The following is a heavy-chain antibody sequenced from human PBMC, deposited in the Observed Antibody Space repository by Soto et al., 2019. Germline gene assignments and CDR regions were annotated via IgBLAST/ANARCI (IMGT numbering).Heavy chain of an antibody. Sequence: LRLSCAASGFTFSSYAMSWVRQAPGKGLEWVSAISGSGGSTYYADSVKGRFTISRDNSKNTLYLQMNSLRAEDTAVYYCAKSMERTIVVVMDYWGQGTLVTVSS. CDR3: AKSMERTIVVVMDY. CDR1: GFTFSSYA. J-gene: IGHJ4*02. D-gene: IGHD3-22*01. V-gene: IGHV3-23*01. CDR2: ISGSGGST.